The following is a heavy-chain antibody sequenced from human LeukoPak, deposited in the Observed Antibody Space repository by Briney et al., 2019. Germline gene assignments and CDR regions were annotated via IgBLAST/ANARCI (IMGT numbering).Heavy chain of an antibody. CDR1: GFTFENYA. V-gene: IGHV3-23*01. CDR3: ARVRSDSRDWYEFDY. D-gene: IGHD6-19*01. Sequence: AGSLRLSCAASGFTFENYAMTWVRQAPRKGLEWVSSIGGGGYSTDYADSVKGRFTISSDNSKNTVHLHMNSLRAEDTAVYYCARVRSDSRDWYEFDYWAERTLVTVSS. CDR2: IGGGGYST. J-gene: IGHJ4*02.